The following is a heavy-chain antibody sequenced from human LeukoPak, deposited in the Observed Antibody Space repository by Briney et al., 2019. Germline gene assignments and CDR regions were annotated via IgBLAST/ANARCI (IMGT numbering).Heavy chain of an antibody. D-gene: IGHD1-26*01. CDR3: VGGRVGTTGFDS. V-gene: IGHV3-21*01. J-gene: IGHJ4*02. Sequence: GGSLRLSCAVSGFTFSSYSMNWVRQASGKGLEWVSSISSGSSYIYYADSVKGRFTISRDNAKNSLYLQMNSLRGEDTAMYYCVGGRVGTTGFDSWGQGTLVTVSS. CDR2: ISSGSSYI. CDR1: GFTFSSYS.